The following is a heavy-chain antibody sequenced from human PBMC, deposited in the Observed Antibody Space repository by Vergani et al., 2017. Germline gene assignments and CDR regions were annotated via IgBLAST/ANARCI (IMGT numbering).Heavy chain of an antibody. Sequence: QLQLQESGPGLAKPSETLSLTCTVSGGSISSSSYYWGWIRQPPGKGLEWIGSIYYSGSTYYKPSLKSRVTISVDTSKNQFSLKLSSVTAADTAVYYCARQGRDIVVVPATVYFQHWGQGTLVTVSS. CDR3: ARQGRDIVVVPATVYFQH. V-gene: IGHV4-39*01. CDR1: GGSISSSSYY. CDR2: IYYSGST. D-gene: IGHD2-2*01. J-gene: IGHJ1*01.